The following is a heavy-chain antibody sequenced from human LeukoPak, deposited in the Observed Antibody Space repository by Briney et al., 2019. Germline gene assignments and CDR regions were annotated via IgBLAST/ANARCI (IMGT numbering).Heavy chain of an antibody. J-gene: IGHJ4*02. CDR2: INAGNGNT. D-gene: IGHD3-16*01. V-gene: IGHV1-3*01. CDR1: GYTFTSYA. CDR3: ARGRYDYVWGSPVGGPLYYFDY. Sequence: ASVKVSCKASGYTFTSYAMHWVRQAPGQRLEWMGWINAGNGNTKYSQKFQGGVTITRDTSASTAYMELSSLRSEDTAVYYCARGRYDYVWGSPVGGPLYYFDYWGQGTLVTVSS.